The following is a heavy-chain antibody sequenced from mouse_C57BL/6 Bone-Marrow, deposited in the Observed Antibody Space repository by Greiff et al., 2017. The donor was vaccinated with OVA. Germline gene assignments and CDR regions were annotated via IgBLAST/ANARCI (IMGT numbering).Heavy chain of an antibody. J-gene: IGHJ3*01. D-gene: IGHD2-4*01. CDR1: GYTFTDYY. V-gene: IGHV1-19*01. CDR3: ARGDYYDYDEFAY. CDR2: INPYNGGT. Sequence: VQLKESGPVLVKPGASVKMSCKASGYTFTDYYMNWVKQSHGKSLEWIGVINPYNGGTSYNQKFKGKATLTVDKSSSTAYMELNSLTSEDSAVYYCARGDYYDYDEFAYWGQGTLVTVSA.